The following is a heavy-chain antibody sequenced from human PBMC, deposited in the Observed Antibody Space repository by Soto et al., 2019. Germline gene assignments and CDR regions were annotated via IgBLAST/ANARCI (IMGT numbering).Heavy chain of an antibody. Sequence: GGSLRLSCAASGFTFSSYSMNWVRQAPGKGLEWASSISSSSSYIYYADSVKGRFTISRDNAKNSLYLQMNSLRAEDTAVYYCAREGPLRYFDWLLPDYWGQGTLVTVSS. CDR3: AREGPLRYFDWLLPDY. V-gene: IGHV3-21*01. J-gene: IGHJ4*02. CDR1: GFTFSSYS. CDR2: ISSSSSYI. D-gene: IGHD3-9*01.